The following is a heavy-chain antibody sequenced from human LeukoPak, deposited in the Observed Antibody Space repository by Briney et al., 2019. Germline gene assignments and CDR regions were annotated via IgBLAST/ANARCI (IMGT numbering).Heavy chain of an antibody. CDR3: ARSGISGSYYAY. CDR2: ISGSGSTI. CDR1: GFTSSNYE. D-gene: IGHD1-26*01. Sequence: PGGSLRLSCAASGFTSSNYEINWVRQAPGRGLEWISYISGSGSTIYYADSVKGRFTITRDNAKKSLYLQMNSLRAEDTAVYYCARSGISGSYYAYWGQGTLVTVSS. J-gene: IGHJ4*02. V-gene: IGHV3-48*03.